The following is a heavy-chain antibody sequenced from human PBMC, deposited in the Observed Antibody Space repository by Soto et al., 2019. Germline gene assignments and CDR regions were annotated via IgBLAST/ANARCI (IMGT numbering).Heavy chain of an antibody. J-gene: IGHJ4*02. CDR1: GFTFSSYA. Sequence: LRLSCAASGFTFSSYAMHWVRQAPGKGLEWVAVISYDGSSKFYADSVKGRFTISRDNSKNTLYLQMNSLRAEDTAVSYCARGALMNTVLLFDYWGQGTLVTVSS. V-gene: IGHV3-30-3*01. CDR2: ISYDGSSK. CDR3: ARGALMNTVLLFDY. D-gene: IGHD3-16*01.